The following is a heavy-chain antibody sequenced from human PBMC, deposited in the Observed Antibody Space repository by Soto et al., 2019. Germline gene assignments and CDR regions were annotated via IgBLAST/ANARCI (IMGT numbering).Heavy chain of an antibody. CDR1: GFTFSSYG. CDR3: AKDRSQLGYYYDSSGYYSDY. Sequence: PGGSLRLSCAASGFTFSSYGMHWVRQAPGKGLEWVAVISYDGSNKYYADSVKGRFTISRDNSKNTPYLQMNSLRAEDTAVYYCAKDRSQLGYYYDSSGYYSDYWGQGTLVTVSS. D-gene: IGHD3-22*01. V-gene: IGHV3-30*18. CDR2: ISYDGSNK. J-gene: IGHJ4*02.